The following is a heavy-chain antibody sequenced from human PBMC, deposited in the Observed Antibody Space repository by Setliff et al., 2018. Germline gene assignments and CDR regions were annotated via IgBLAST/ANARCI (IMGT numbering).Heavy chain of an antibody. CDR3: ARINFYVSSGYYYAPDY. CDR2: INNYSFKT. J-gene: IGHJ4*02. D-gene: IGHD3-22*01. Sequence: ASVKVSCKTSGYTFTNYGITWVRQAPGQGLERMGWINNYSFKTNYPQKFLGRVTVTTDTSTGTAYMELGSLTSDDTAIYYCARINFYVSSGYYYAPDYWGPGTLVTV. CDR1: GYTFTNYG. V-gene: IGHV1-18*01.